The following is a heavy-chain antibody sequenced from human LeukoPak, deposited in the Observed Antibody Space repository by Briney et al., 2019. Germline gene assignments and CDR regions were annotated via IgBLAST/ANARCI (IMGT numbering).Heavy chain of an antibody. D-gene: IGHD3-22*01. CDR2: IYTSGST. CDR3: AREYTLLYYYDSSGYYTD. CDR1: GGSISSYY. Sequence: SETLSLTCTVSGGSISSYYWSWIRQPAGKGLEWIGRIYTSGSTNYNPSLKSRVTMSVDTSKNQFSLTLSSVTAADTAVYYCAREYTLLYYYDSSGYYTDWGQGTLVTVSS. J-gene: IGHJ4*02. V-gene: IGHV4-4*07.